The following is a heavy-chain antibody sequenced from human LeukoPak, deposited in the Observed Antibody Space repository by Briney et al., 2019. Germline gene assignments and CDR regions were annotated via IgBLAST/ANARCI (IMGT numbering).Heavy chain of an antibody. CDR2: MYSRGDT. Sequence: GGSLRLSCAASGFTFSAYWMHWVRQAPGKGLEWVSVMYSRGDTYYADSVKGRFTFSRDISKNTLYLQMNGLRTEDTAMYYCARDAPQVPAAGVLASWGQGTLVTVSS. V-gene: IGHV3-53*01. CDR1: GFTFSAYW. D-gene: IGHD6-13*01. CDR3: ARDAPQVPAAGVLAS. J-gene: IGHJ5*02.